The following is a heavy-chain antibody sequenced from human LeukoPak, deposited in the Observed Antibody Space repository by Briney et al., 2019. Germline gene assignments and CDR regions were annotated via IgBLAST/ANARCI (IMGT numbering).Heavy chain of an antibody. CDR2: ISSSSSYT. J-gene: IGHJ6*02. D-gene: IGHD3-3*01. CDR3: ARDKRRITIFGVAPPFDYYYYGMDV. CDR1: GFTFSSYS. Sequence: GGSLRLSCAASGFTFSSYSMNWVRQAPGKGLEWVSSISSSSSYTYYADSVKGRFTISRDNAKNSLYLQMNSLRAEDTAVYYCARDKRRITIFGVAPPFDYYYYGMDVWGQGTTVTVSS. V-gene: IGHV3-21*01.